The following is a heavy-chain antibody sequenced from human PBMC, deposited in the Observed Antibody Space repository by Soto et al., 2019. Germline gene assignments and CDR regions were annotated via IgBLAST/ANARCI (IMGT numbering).Heavy chain of an antibody. V-gene: IGHV4-38-2*02. CDR1: GYSISSGYH. CDR3: ARSLSPYFYYSMDV. J-gene: IGHJ6*02. Sequence: SETLSLTCTVSGYSISSGYHWGWIRQPPGKGLEWIGSIHQSGSTYYNPSLKSRVTISVDTSKNHFSLKLTSVTAADTAVYYCARSLSPYFYYSMDVWGQGTTVTVSS. CDR2: IHQSGST. D-gene: IGHD3-10*01.